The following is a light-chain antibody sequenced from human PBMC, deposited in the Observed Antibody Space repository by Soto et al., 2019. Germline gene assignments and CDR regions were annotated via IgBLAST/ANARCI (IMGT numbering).Light chain of an antibody. J-gene: IGKJ3*01. Sequence: EIVLTQSPGTLSLSPGERATLSCRASQSVSSSYLAWYQQKPGQAPRLLIYGASSRATGIPDRFSGSGSGTDFTLTISRLETEDFAVDYCQQYGSSSFTFGPGTKVDIK. CDR3: QQYGSSSFT. CDR1: QSVSSSY. CDR2: GAS. V-gene: IGKV3-20*01.